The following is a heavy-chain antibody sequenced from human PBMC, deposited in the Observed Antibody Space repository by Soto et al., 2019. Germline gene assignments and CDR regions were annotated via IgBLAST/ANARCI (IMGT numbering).Heavy chain of an antibody. CDR3: ARDHLRYYDSSGYGPRTLSLTYGY. CDR1: GFTFSSYG. Sequence: GGSLRLSCAASGFTFSSYGMHWVRQAPGKGLEWVAVIWYDGSNKYYADSVKGRFTISRDNSKNTLYLQMNSLRAEDTAVYDCARDHLRYYDSSGYGPRTLSLTYGYWGQGTLVTVSS. V-gene: IGHV3-33*01. D-gene: IGHD3-22*01. CDR2: IWYDGSNK. J-gene: IGHJ4*02.